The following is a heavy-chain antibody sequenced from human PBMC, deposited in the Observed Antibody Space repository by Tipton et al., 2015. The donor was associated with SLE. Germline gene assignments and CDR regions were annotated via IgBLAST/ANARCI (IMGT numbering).Heavy chain of an antibody. Sequence: LRLSCTVSGGSISSGGYYWTWIRQHPGKGLEWIGSIYYSGSTFYNPSLKSRVTISVDTSKNQLSLKLSSVTAADTAVYYCARDFAAGKDYWGQGTLVTVSS. J-gene: IGHJ4*02. V-gene: IGHV4-31*03. CDR2: IYYSGST. CDR1: GGSISSGGYY. CDR3: ARDFAAGKDY. D-gene: IGHD6-13*01.